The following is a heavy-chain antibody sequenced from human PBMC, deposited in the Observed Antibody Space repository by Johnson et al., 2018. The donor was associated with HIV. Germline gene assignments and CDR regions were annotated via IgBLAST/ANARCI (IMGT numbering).Heavy chain of an antibody. J-gene: IGHJ3*02. V-gene: IGHV3-23*04. CDR1: GFTFSSYA. CDR3: VRDPHSSGWVDAFDI. Sequence: VQLVESGGGLVQPGGSLRLSCAASGFTFSSYAMSWVRQAPGKGLEWVSAISGSGGSTYYADSVKGRFTISRDDSKNTLYLQMNSLRVEDTALYYCVRDPHSSGWVDAFDIWGQGTMVTVSS. CDR2: ISGSGGST. D-gene: IGHD6-19*01.